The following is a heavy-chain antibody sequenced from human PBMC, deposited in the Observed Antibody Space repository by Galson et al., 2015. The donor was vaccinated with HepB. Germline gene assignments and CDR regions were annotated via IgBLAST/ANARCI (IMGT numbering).Heavy chain of an antibody. CDR1: GYTFTNHN. J-gene: IGHJ4*02. CDR2: ISTFNGNG. CDR3: ARERVQGNSWPPLVYFDS. Sequence: SVKVSCKASGYTFTNHNVNWVRQTPGQGLEWMGWISTFNGNGNYAQKFQDRVTLTTDASTSTAYMELRSLRSDDTAVYYCARERVQGNSWPPLVYFDSWGQGTLVIVSA. V-gene: IGHV1-18*04. D-gene: IGHD6-13*01.